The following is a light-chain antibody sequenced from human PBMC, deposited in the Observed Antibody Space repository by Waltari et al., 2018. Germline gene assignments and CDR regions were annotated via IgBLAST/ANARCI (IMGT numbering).Light chain of an antibody. Sequence: DIQMTQSPSSLSAFVGDRVTITCRASQYIISYLNWYQHKSGKAPKLLIYAASSLQSGVPSRFSGSGSGTDFTLTISNLQPEDFATYFCQHTYSIPWTFGQGTKVEIE. CDR3: QHTYSIPWT. CDR2: AAS. J-gene: IGKJ1*01. V-gene: IGKV1-39*01. CDR1: QYIISY.